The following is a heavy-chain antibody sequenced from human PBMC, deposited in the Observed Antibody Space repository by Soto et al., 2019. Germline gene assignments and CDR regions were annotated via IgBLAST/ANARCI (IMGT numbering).Heavy chain of an antibody. V-gene: IGHV4-39*01. D-gene: IGHD4-4*01. CDR2: IYYTGST. CDR3: ARQEGGNSGY. Sequence: QLQLQESGPGLVKPSETLSLTCTVSGGSISSSSHYWGWIRQPPGKGLEWIGSIYYTGSTYYNPSLKSRVTISVDTSKNQFSLKVNSVTAADTAVYYCARQEGGNSGYWGQGTLVTVSS. J-gene: IGHJ4*02. CDR1: GGSISSSSHY.